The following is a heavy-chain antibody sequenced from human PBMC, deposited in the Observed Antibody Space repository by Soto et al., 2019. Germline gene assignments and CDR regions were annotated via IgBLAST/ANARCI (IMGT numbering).Heavy chain of an antibody. CDR2: IRYDGSNK. Sequence: QVQLVESGGGVVQPGRSLRLSCAASGFTFSSYGMHWVRQAPGKGLEWVAVIRYDGSNKYYADSVKGRFTISRDNSKNTVYLQMNSLRAEDTAVYYWARDPGGRSAGNVDMVVAKPSGRGNGMDVWGQGTTVTVSS. J-gene: IGHJ6*02. CDR3: ARDPGGRSAGNVDMVVAKPSGRGNGMDV. D-gene: IGHD2-2*03. V-gene: IGHV3-33*01. CDR1: GFTFSSYG.